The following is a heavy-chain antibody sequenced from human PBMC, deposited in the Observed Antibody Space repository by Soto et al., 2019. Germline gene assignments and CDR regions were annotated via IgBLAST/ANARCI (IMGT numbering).Heavy chain of an antibody. CDR3: ARDILAVAGNYFDY. D-gene: IGHD6-19*01. J-gene: IGHJ4*02. CDR1: GFTFSSYA. CDR2: ISYDGSNK. V-gene: IGHV3-30-3*01. Sequence: GGSLRLSCAASGFTFSSYAMHWVRQAPGKGLEWVAVISYDGSNKYYADSVKGRFTISRDNSKNTLYLQMNSLRAEDTAVYYCARDILAVAGNYFDYWGQGTLVTV.